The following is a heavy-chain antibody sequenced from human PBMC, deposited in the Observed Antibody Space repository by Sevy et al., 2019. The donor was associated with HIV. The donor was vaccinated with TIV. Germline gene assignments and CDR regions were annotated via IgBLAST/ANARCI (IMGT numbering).Heavy chain of an antibody. V-gene: IGHV3-21*01. J-gene: IGHJ5*02. CDR1: GFTFSSYS. CDR3: ARGEQLVRNWFDP. D-gene: IGHD6-13*01. CDR2: ISSSSSYI. Sequence: GGSLRLSCAASGFTFSSYSMNWVRQAPGKGLEWVSSISSSSSYIYYADSVKGRFTISRDNAKNSLYLQMNSLRAEDTAVYYCARGEQLVRNWFDPWGQGTLVTVSS.